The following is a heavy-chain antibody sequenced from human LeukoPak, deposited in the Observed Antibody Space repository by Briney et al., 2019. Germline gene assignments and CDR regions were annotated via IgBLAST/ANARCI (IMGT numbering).Heavy chain of an antibody. V-gene: IGHV1-69*13. CDR3: ARDQYYNFDY. D-gene: IGHD2/OR15-2a*01. Sequence: SVKVSCKASGGTFSSYAISWVRQAPGQGLEWMGGIIPIFGTANYAQKFQGRVTTTADESTSTAYMELSSLRSEDTAVYYFARDQYYNFDYWGQGTLVTVSS. CDR2: IIPIFGTA. CDR1: GGTFSSYA. J-gene: IGHJ4*02.